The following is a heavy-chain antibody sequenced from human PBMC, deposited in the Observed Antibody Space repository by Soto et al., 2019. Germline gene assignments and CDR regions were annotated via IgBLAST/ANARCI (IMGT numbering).Heavy chain of an antibody. Sequence: SETLSLTCTVSGASIAFGGYSWSWIRQTPGKGLEWIGYINHLETTFYNPSFESRLTLSIDRAKHQFSLKLHSMSAADRAVYFCARGGGSDSFDYWGQGILVTVSS. CDR3: ARGGGSDSFDY. D-gene: IGHD1-26*01. V-gene: IGHV4-30-2*01. J-gene: IGHJ4*02. CDR1: GASIAFGGYS. CDR2: INHLETT.